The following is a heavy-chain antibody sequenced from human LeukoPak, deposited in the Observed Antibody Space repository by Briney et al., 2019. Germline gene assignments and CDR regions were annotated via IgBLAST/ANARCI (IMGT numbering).Heavy chain of an antibody. CDR3: ASLADWYYYDDSGYPLGAFDI. CDR1: GGSISAYY. D-gene: IGHD3-22*01. Sequence: SETLSLTCTVSGGSISAYYWNWIRQSPGKGLEWIGYIYHTGSTKHNPSLKSRATISVDTSKNQFSLKLTSVTAADTAVYYCASLADWYYYDDSGYPLGAFDIWGQGTMVTVSS. J-gene: IGHJ3*02. V-gene: IGHV4-59*01. CDR2: IYHTGST.